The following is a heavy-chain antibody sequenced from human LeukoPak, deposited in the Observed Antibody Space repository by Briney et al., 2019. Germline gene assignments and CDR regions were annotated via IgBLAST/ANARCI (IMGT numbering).Heavy chain of an antibody. CDR3: ARGRDRDYFDY. J-gene: IGHJ4*02. D-gene: IGHD3-22*01. V-gene: IGHV4-34*01. CDR2: INHSGST. CDR1: GGSFSGYY. Sequence: SETLSLTCAVYGGSFSGYYWGWIRQPPGKGLEWIGEINHSGSTNYNPSLKSRVTISVDTSKNQFSLKLSSVTAADTAVYYCARGRDRDYFDYWGQGTLVTVSS.